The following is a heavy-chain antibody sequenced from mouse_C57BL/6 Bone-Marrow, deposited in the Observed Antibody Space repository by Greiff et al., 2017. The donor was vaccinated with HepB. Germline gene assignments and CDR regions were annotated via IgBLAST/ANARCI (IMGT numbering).Heavy chain of an antibody. Sequence: QVQLQQPGAELVRPGSSVKLSCKASGYTFTSYWMHWVKQRPIQGLEWIGNIDPSDSETHYNQKFKDKATLTVDKSSSTAYMQLSSLTSEESAVYYCARPPYYGSRYWYFDVWGTGTTVTVSS. CDR2: IDPSDSET. CDR3: ARPPYYGSRYWYFDV. CDR1: GYTFTSYW. V-gene: IGHV1-52*01. D-gene: IGHD1-1*01. J-gene: IGHJ1*03.